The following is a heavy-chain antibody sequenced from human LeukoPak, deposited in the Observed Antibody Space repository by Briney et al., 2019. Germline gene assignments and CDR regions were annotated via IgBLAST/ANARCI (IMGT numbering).Heavy chain of an antibody. J-gene: IGHJ4*02. Sequence: PGGSLRLSCAASGFTFDDYTMHWVRQAPGKGLEWVSLISWDGGSTYYADSVKGRFTISRDNAKNSLYLQMNSLRAEDTAVYYCAKGPGIVVVPAAPFADTGWGQGTLVTVSS. CDR3: AKGPGIVVVPAAPFADTG. V-gene: IGHV3-43*01. CDR1: GFTFDDYT. D-gene: IGHD2-2*01. CDR2: ISWDGGST.